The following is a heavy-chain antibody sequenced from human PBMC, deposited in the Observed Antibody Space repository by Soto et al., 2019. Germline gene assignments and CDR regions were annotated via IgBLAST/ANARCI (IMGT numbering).Heavy chain of an antibody. J-gene: IGHJ3*02. CDR2: ISSSSSYI. CDR1: GFTFSSYS. V-gene: IGHV3-21*01. CDR3: ACGGNKDAFDI. D-gene: IGHD2-15*01. Sequence: EVQLVESGGGLVKPGGSLRLSCAASGFTFSSYSMNWVRQAPGKGLEWVSSISSSSSYIYYADSVKGRFTISRDNAKNSLYLQMNSLSAEDTAVYYCACGGNKDAFDIWGQGTMVTVSS.